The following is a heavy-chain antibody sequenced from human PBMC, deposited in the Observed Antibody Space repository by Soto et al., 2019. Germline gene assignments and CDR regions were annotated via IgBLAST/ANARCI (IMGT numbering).Heavy chain of an antibody. Sequence: EVQLVESGGGLVQPGRSLRLSCAASGFTFDDYAMHWVRQAPGKGLEWVSGVSWNSGSEGYADSVKGRFTISRDNVNKSLHLQMNSLEPEDTAVYFCASSRGRGDFWGGYVAFDIWGQGTMVTVS. J-gene: IGHJ3*02. D-gene: IGHD3-3*01. V-gene: IGHV3-9*01. CDR1: GFTFDDYA. CDR3: ASSRGRGDFWGGYVAFDI. CDR2: VSWNSGSE.